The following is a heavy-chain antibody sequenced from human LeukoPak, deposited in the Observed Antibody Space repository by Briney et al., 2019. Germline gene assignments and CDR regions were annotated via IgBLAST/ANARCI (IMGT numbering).Heavy chain of an antibody. Sequence: SETLSLTCAVYGGSFSGYYWSWIRQPPGKGLEWIGEINHSGSTNYNPSPKSRVTISVDTSKNQFSLKLSSVTAADTAVYYCARARGVRLGGNSIPSLYYWGQGTLVTVSS. CDR3: ARARGVRLGGNSIPSLYY. V-gene: IGHV4-34*01. CDR1: GGSFSGYY. J-gene: IGHJ4*02. D-gene: IGHD4-23*01. CDR2: INHSGST.